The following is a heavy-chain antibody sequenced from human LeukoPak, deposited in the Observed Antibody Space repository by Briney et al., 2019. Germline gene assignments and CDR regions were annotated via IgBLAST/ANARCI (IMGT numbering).Heavy chain of an antibody. CDR2: ISGNGGST. Sequence: PAGGSLRLSCAASGFTFSSYGRSWVRQAPGKGLEWVSAISGNGGSTYYADSVKGRFAISRDTSKNTLYLQMTSLRAEDPAVYYCAKVGPSLVRGLIGGGARYYYNYMDVWGKGTTVTISS. J-gene: IGHJ6*03. CDR3: AKVGPSLVRGLIGGGARYYYNYMDV. CDR1: GFTFSSYG. V-gene: IGHV3-23*01. D-gene: IGHD3-10*01.